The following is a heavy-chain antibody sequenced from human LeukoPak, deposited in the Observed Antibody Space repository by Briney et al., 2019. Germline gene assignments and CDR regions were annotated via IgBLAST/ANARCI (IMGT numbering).Heavy chain of an antibody. CDR3: ARGPNHYDYYDLDV. CDR2: ISRSDTTV. J-gene: IGHJ6*02. Sequence: PGGSLRHSCAASGLIFSDYYMSWIRQAQGKGLEWVSYISRSDTTVYYAASVKGRFTVSGDDAKSSLYLQMNSLRAEDSAVYYCARGPNHYDYYDLDVWGQGTTVIVSS. CDR1: GLIFSDYY. V-gene: IGHV3-11*01.